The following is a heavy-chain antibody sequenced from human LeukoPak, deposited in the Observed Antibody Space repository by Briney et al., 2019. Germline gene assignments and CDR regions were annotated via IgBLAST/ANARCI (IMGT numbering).Heavy chain of an antibody. Sequence: PSETLPLTCVVSGYSISSGYYWGWIRQPPGKGLEWIGSIGPSGGPYYNPSLKSRVTISMDTSKNQFSLKLSSVTAADTAMYYCARDLGHSSDDYWGPGTQVTVSS. CDR3: ARDLGHSSDDY. J-gene: IGHJ4*02. D-gene: IGHD5-18*01. V-gene: IGHV4-38-2*02. CDR1: GYSISSGYY. CDR2: IGPSGGP.